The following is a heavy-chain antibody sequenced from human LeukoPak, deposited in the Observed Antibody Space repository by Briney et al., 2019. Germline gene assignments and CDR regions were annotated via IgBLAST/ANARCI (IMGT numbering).Heavy chain of an antibody. CDR3: ARGRPLSGDYPKDAFDI. D-gene: IGHD4-17*01. CDR2: IIPIFGTA. J-gene: IGHJ3*02. Sequence: SVKVSCKASGGTFSSYAISWVRQAPGQGLEWMGGIIPIFGTANYAQKFQGRVTITADKSTSTAYMELSSLNSEDTAAYYCARGRPLSGDYPKDAFDIGGQGTIVSVSS. CDR1: GGTFSSYA. V-gene: IGHV1-69*06.